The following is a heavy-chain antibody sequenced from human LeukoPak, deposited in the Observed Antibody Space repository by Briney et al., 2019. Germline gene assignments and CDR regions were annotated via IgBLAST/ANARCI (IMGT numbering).Heavy chain of an antibody. D-gene: IGHD2-2*01. CDR1: GGSISSYY. CDR3: AGGAAMTYYYYMDV. J-gene: IGHJ6*03. Sequence: SETLSLTCTVSGGSISSYYWSWIRQPPGKGLEWIGYIYYSGSTNYNPSLKSRVTISVDTSKNQFSLKLSSVTAADTAVYYCAGGAAMTYYYYMDVWGKGTTVTVSS. V-gene: IGHV4-59*01. CDR2: IYYSGST.